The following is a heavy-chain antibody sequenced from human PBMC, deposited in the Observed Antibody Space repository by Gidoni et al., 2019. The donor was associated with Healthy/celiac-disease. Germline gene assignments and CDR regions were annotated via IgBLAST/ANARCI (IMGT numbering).Heavy chain of an antibody. J-gene: IGHJ4*02. Sequence: QVQLVQSGAEVKKPGASVKVSCKASGYTFTGYYMHWVRQAPGQGLEWMGWINPNSGGTNYAQKFQGRVTMTRDTSISTAYMELSRLRSDDTAVYYCAAFNRVRGVITTIINYFDYWGQGTLVTVSS. D-gene: IGHD3-10*01. V-gene: IGHV1-2*02. CDR3: AAFNRVRGVITTIINYFDY. CDR1: GYTFTGYY. CDR2: INPNSGGT.